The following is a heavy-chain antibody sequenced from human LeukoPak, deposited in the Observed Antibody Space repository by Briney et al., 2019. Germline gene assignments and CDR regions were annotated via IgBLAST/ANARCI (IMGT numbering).Heavy chain of an antibody. V-gene: IGHV3-74*01. CDR1: GFTFSRYW. CDR3: ARDPSARLGYFDY. D-gene: IGHD6-6*01. CDR2: IEGDGSTT. J-gene: IGHJ4*02. Sequence: GGSLRLSYAASGFTFSRYWMYWVRQGPGEGLVWVSRIEGDGSTTDYADSVKGRFTISRDNAKNTLYLQMNGLRAEDTAVYYCARDPSARLGYFDYWGQGTLVTVSS.